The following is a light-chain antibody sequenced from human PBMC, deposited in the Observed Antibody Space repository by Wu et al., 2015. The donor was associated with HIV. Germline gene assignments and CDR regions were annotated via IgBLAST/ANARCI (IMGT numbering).Light chain of an antibody. V-gene: IGKV1-13*02. J-gene: IGKJ5*01. CDR3: QQLNSLPLT. CDR2: DAS. CDR1: QDIFTY. Sequence: AIQLTQSPSSLSASIGDRVNITCRASQDIFTYLAWYQQTPGKAPRVLIYDASTLQSGVSSRFSGSGSGTGFTLTISGLQRDDFAVYFCQQLNSLPLTFGQVSRLEI.